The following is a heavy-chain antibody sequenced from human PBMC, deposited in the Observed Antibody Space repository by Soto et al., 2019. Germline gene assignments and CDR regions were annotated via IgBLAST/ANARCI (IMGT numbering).Heavy chain of an antibody. D-gene: IGHD2-2*01. CDR3: ARDGGGNCSSTSCQTNNWFDP. J-gene: IGHJ5*02. V-gene: IGHV3-33*01. CDR2: IWYDGSNK. CDR1: GFTFSSYG. Sequence: GGSLRLSCAASGFTFSSYGMHWVRQAPGKGLEWVAVIWYDGSNKYYADSVKGRFTISRDNSKNTLYLQMNSLRAEDTAVYYCARDGGGNCSSTSCQTNNWFDPWGQGTLVTVSS.